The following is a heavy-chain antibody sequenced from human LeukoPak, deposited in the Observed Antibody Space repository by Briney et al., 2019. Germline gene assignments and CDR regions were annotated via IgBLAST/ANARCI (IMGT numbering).Heavy chain of an antibody. CDR1: GFTFSSHS. CDR2: ITATGLHI. J-gene: IGHJ3*02. V-gene: IGHV3-21*01. D-gene: IGHD4-23*01. Sequence: GGSLRLSCAASGFTFSSHSMNWVRQAPGQGLEWVSAITATGLHIYYADSVKGRFTISRDNAKNSLYLQMNSLRVEDTALYYCARVRSVGGNPHAFNIWGQGTMVTVSS. CDR3: ARVRSVGGNPHAFNI.